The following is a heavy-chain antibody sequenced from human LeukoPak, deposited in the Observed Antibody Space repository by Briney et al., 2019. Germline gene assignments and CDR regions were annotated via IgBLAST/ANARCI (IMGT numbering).Heavy chain of an antibody. CDR1: GYTFTGYY. CDR3: ARDPYYYGSGSYWFDY. V-gene: IGHV1-2*02. J-gene: IGHJ4*02. Sequence: GASVKVSCKASGYTFTGYYMHWVRQAPGQGLEWMGWINPNSGGTNYAQKFQGRVTMTRDTSISTAYMELSRLRSDDTAAYYCARDPYYYGSGSYWFDYWGQGTLVTVSS. D-gene: IGHD3-10*01. CDR2: INPNSGGT.